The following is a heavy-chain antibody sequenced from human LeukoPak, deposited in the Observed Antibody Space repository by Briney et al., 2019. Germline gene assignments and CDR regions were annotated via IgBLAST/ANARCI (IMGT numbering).Heavy chain of an antibody. D-gene: IGHD2-15*01. CDR1: GGTFSSYA. Sequence: SVKVSCKASGGTFSSYAIIWVRQAPGQGLEWMGGIIPIFGTANYAQKFQGRVTITADESTSTAYMELSSLRSEDTAVYYCARLRYCSGGSCYSERVGYRYFDLWGRGTLVTVSS. J-gene: IGHJ2*01. V-gene: IGHV1-69*01. CDR2: IIPIFGTA. CDR3: ARLRYCSGGSCYSERVGYRYFDL.